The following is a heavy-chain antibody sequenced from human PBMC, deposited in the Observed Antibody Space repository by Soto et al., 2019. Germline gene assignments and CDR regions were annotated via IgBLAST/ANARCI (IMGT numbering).Heavy chain of an antibody. CDR1: GYTFTSYG. D-gene: IGHD3-10*01. CDR2: ISAYNGNT. Sequence: QVQLVQSGAEVKKPGASVKVSCKASGYTFTSYGISWVRQAPGQGLEWMGWISAYNGNTNYAQKLQGRVTMTTDTPTSTAYMALRRLRSADTAVYYCARDKGDGSGSYYGYWGQGTLVTVSS. J-gene: IGHJ4*02. V-gene: IGHV1-18*01. CDR3: ARDKGDGSGSYYGY.